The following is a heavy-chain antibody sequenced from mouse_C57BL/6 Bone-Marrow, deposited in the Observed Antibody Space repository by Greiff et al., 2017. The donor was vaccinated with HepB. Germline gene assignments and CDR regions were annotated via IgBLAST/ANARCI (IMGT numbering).Heavy chain of an antibody. CDR1: GYTFTSYW. V-gene: IGHV1-55*01. CDR2: IYPGSGST. CDR3: ARGRVITTVVAHWYFDV. J-gene: IGHJ1*03. Sequence: VQLKQPGAELVKPGASVKMSCKASGYTFTSYWITWVKQRPGQGLEWIGDIYPGSGSTNYNEKFKSKATLTVDTSSSTAYMQLSSLTSEDSAVYYCARGRVITTVVAHWYFDVWGTGTTVTVSS. D-gene: IGHD1-1*01.